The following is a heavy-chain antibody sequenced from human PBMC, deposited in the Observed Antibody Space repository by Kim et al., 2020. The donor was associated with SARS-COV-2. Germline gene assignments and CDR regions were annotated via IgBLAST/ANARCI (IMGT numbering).Heavy chain of an antibody. CDR2: ISYDGSNK. CDR3: ARGGRITMVRGVITDYYYYGMDV. Sequence: GGSLRLSCAAYGFTFSSYAMHWVRQAPGKGLEWVAVISYDGSNKYYADSVKGRFTISRDNSKNTLYLQMNSLRAEDTAVYYCARGGRITMVRGVITDYYYYGMDVWGQGTTVTVSS. J-gene: IGHJ6*02. CDR1: GFTFSSYA. V-gene: IGHV3-30*04. D-gene: IGHD3-10*01.